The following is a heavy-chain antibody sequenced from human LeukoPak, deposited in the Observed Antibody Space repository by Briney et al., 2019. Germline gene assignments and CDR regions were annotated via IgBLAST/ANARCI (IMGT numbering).Heavy chain of an antibody. V-gene: IGHV3-74*01. Sequence: GGSLRLSCAASGFTFSSYWMHWVRQAPGKGLVWVSRINSDGSSTSYADSVKGRFTISRDNAKNTLYLQMNSPRAEDTAVYYCARDDHGAETGIDYWGQGTLVTVSS. CDR2: INSDGSST. J-gene: IGHJ4*02. CDR1: GFTFSSYW. D-gene: IGHD3-10*01. CDR3: ARDDHGAETGIDY.